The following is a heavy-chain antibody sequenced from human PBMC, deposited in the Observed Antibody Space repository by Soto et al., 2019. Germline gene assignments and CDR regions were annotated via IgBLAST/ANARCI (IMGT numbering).Heavy chain of an antibody. CDR2: ISAYNGNT. V-gene: IGHV1-18*01. Sequence: ASVKVSCKASGYTFTSYGISWVRQAPGQGLEWMGRISAYNGNTNYAQKLQGRVTMTTDTSTSTAYMELRSLRSDDTAVYYCAIAQCGGDCDAGVDFWGQGTLVTVSS. CDR1: GYTFTSYG. J-gene: IGHJ4*02. CDR3: AIAQCGGDCDAGVDF. D-gene: IGHD2-21*02.